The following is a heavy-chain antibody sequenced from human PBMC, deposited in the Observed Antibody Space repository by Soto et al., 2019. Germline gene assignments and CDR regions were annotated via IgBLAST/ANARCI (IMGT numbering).Heavy chain of an antibody. V-gene: IGHV3-23*01. CDR3: AKGPYCNSTSCYTTKFDY. J-gene: IGHJ4*02. Sequence: PGGSLRLSCAASGFTFNNYAMSWVRQAPGKGLEWVSAISGSGGSTYYADSVKGRFTISRDNFKNTLYLQMNSLRAEDTAVYYCAKGPYCNSTSCYTTKFDYWGQGTLVTVSS. CDR1: GFTFNNYA. CDR2: ISGSGGST. D-gene: IGHD2-2*02.